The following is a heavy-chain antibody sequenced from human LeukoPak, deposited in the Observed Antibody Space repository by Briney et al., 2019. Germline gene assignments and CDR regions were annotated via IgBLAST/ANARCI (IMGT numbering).Heavy chain of an antibody. V-gene: IGHV3-53*01. J-gene: IGHJ4*02. Sequence: PGGSLRLSCAASGFNVSDNYMNWVRQAPGKGLEWVSIIYSSAGIYYTDSVKGRFTISRDNSKNTLYLQMNSLRAEDTAVYYCARDYGESYHFFDYWGQGTLVTESS. D-gene: IGHD1-26*01. CDR3: ARDYGESYHFFDY. CDR2: IYSSAGI. CDR1: GFNVSDNY.